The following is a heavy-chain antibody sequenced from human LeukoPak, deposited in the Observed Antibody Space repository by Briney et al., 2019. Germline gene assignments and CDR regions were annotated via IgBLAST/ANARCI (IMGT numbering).Heavy chain of an antibody. D-gene: IGHD2-8*01. CDR1: GGSISSYY. CDR3: ARLTRDCTNGVCYTGAFDI. V-gene: IGHV4-59*01. CDR2: IYYSGST. J-gene: IGHJ3*02. Sequence: ASETLSLTCTVSGGSISSYYWSWIRQPPGKGLEWIGYIYYSGSTNYNPSLKSRVTISVDTSKNQFSLKLSSVTAADTAVYYCARLTRDCTNGVCYTGAFDIWGQGTMVTVSS.